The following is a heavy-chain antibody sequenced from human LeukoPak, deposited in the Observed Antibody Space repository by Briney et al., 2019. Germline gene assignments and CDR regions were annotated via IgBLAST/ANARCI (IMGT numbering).Heavy chain of an antibody. D-gene: IGHD3-22*01. CDR2: IRGNAVTT. Sequence: GGSLRLSCAASGFTFSNYGMCWVRQAPGKGLEWVSSIRGNAVTTYYADSVKGRFTIFRDNSKNMLYLQMNSLRVEDTAVYYCAKGHGDSSGYYYFDSWGQGTLVTVSS. J-gene: IGHJ4*02. CDR3: AKGHGDSSGYYYFDS. CDR1: GFTFSNYG. V-gene: IGHV3-23*01.